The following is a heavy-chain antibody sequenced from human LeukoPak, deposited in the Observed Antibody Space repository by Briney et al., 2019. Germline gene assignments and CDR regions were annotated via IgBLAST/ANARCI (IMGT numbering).Heavy chain of an antibody. J-gene: IGHJ6*03. D-gene: IGHD2-15*01. V-gene: IGHV4-4*07. CDR1: GGSISSYY. Sequence: SETLSLTCTVSGGSISSYYWSWIRQPAGKGLEWIGRIYTSGSINYNPSLKSRVTMSVDKSKNQFSLKLSSVTAADTAVYYCAREVGYCSGGSCYSSYYYMDVWGKGTTVTVSS. CDR3: AREVGYCSGGSCYSSYYYMDV. CDR2: IYTSGSI.